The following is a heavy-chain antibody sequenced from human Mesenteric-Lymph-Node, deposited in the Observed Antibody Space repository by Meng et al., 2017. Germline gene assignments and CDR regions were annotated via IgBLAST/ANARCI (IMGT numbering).Heavy chain of an antibody. D-gene: IGHD2-15*01. Sequence: GGSLRLSCVASGFTFITYAMSWVRQAPGKGLEWVSSISGSGGSTYYADSVRGRFTISRDTSKNTMYLQMNNLRAEDSAVYYCAKGGSGSCYSRSDRWGQGTLVTVSS. CDR3: AKGGSGSCYSRSDR. CDR1: GFTFITYA. J-gene: IGHJ5*02. CDR2: ISGSGGST. V-gene: IGHV3-23*01.